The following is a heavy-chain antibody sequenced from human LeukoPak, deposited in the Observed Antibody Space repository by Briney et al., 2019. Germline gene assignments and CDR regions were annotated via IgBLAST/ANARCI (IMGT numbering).Heavy chain of an antibody. Sequence: SETLSLTCTVSGGSISSSSSYWGWIRQPPGKGLEWIGSIYYSGTTYYNPSLKSRVTISVATSKNQFSLKLSSVTAADTAVYYCASLPIVVVPAFYYYYYYGMDVWGQGTTVTVSS. CDR2: IYYSGTT. CDR3: ASLPIVVVPAFYYYYYYGMDV. V-gene: IGHV4-39*01. D-gene: IGHD2-2*01. J-gene: IGHJ6*02. CDR1: GGSISSSSSY.